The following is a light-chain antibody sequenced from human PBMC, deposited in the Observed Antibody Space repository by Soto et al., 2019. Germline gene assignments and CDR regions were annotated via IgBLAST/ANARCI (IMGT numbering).Light chain of an antibody. Sequence: QSALTQPASVSGSPGQSITISCTGTSSDIGAYNFVSWYQQHPGKAPKLMLYDVNIRPSGVSNRFSGSKSGNTASLTISGLQAEDEADYYCTSWTTSTHMIFGGGTKVTVL. CDR1: SSDIGAYNF. CDR2: DVN. V-gene: IGLV2-14*03. J-gene: IGLJ2*01. CDR3: TSWTTSTHMI.